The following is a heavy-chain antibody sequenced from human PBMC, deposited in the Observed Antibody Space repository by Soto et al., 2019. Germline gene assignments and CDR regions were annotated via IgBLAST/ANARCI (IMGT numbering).Heavy chain of an antibody. V-gene: IGHV1-8*01. J-gene: IGHJ4*02. Sequence: GASVKVSCKASGYTFTSYDINWVRQATGQGLEWMGWMNPNSGNTGYAQKFQGRVTMTRNTSISTAYMELSSLRSEDTAVYYCARGPTSYCGGDCYALWGQGTLVTVSS. CDR1: GYTFTSYD. CDR2: MNPNSGNT. CDR3: ARGPTSYCGGDCYAL. D-gene: IGHD2-21*02.